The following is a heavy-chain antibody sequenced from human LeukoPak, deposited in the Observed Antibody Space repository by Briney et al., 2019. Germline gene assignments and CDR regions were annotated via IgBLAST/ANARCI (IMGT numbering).Heavy chain of an antibody. D-gene: IGHD6-13*01. CDR1: GFTFSSYG. V-gene: IGHV3-30*18. Sequence: PGGSLRLSCAASGFTFSSYGMHWVRQAPGKGLEWVAVISYDGSNKYYADSVKGRLTISRDNSKNTLYLQMNSLRAEDTAVYYCAKGALIAAAGTDYYYGMDVWGQGTTVTVSS. CDR2: ISYDGSNK. CDR3: AKGALIAAAGTDYYYGMDV. J-gene: IGHJ6*02.